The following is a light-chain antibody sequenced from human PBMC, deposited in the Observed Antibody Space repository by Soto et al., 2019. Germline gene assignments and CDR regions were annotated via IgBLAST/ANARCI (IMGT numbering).Light chain of an antibody. V-gene: IGLV2-14*03. CDR3: CSYTTSNTRQIV. CDR2: DVS. CDR1: SSDVGGYNY. Sequence: HSALTQPASVSGSPGQSITISCTGTSSDVGGYNYVSWYQQHPGKAPKFMIYDVSSRPSGVSNRFSGSKSGNTASLTISGLQAEDEADYYCCSYTTSNTRQIVFGTG. J-gene: IGLJ1*01.